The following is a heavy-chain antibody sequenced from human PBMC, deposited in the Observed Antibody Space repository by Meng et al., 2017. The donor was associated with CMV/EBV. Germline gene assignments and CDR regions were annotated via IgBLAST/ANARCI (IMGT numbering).Heavy chain of an antibody. J-gene: IGHJ4*02. Sequence: SETLSLTFTVSGGSISSSSYYWGWIRQPPGKGLEWIGSIYYSGSTYYNPSLKSRVTISVDTSKNQFSLKLSSVTAADTAVYYCARVGSSSWYDLNYFDYWGQGTPVTVSS. CDR1: GGSISSSSYY. CDR2: IYYSGST. D-gene: IGHD6-13*01. V-gene: IGHV4-39*07. CDR3: ARVGSSSWYDLNYFDY.